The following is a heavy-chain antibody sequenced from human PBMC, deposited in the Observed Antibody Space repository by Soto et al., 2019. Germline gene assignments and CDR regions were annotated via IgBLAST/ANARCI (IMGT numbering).Heavy chain of an antibody. CDR3: ARAGYTYGSYYYYAMDV. Sequence: QAQLVESGGGLVKPGGSLRLSCAASGFTFSDYYMTWIRQGPGKGLEWVSYISSSGSAIRYADSVKGRFTISRDNAKNSLYLQMNSLRAEDTAVYYCARAGYTYGSYYYYAMDVWGQGTTVTVSS. CDR1: GFTFSDYY. D-gene: IGHD5-18*01. J-gene: IGHJ6*02. V-gene: IGHV3-11*01. CDR2: ISSSGSAI.